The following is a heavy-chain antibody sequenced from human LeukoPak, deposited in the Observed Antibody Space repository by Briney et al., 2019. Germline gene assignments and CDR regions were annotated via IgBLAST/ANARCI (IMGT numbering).Heavy chain of an antibody. J-gene: IGHJ4*02. D-gene: IGHD6-19*01. CDR3: ARAREPYSSGRSLDY. V-gene: IGHV1-2*02. CDR1: GYTFTGYY. Sequence: ASVEVSCKASGYTFTGYYMHWVRQAPGQGLEWMGWINPNSGGTNYAQKFQGRVTMTRDTSISTAYMELSRLRSDDTAVYYCARAREPYSSGRSLDYWGQGTLVTVSS. CDR2: INPNSGGT.